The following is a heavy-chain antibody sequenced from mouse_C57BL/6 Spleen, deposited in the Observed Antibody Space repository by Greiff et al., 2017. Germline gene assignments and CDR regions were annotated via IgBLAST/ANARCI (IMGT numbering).Heavy chain of an antibody. Sequence: EVQLQQSGPELVKPGASVKIPCKASGYTFTDYNMDWVKQSHGKSLEWIGDINPNNGGTIYNQKFKGKATLTVDKSSSTAYMELRSLTSEDTAVYYCARGDWDGIFAYWGQGTLVTVSA. V-gene: IGHV1-18*01. CDR3: ARGDWDGIFAY. J-gene: IGHJ3*01. CDR1: GYTFTDYN. D-gene: IGHD4-1*01. CDR2: INPNNGGT.